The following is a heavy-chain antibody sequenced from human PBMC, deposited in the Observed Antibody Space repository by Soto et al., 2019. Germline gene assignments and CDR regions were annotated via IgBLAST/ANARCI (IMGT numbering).Heavy chain of an antibody. J-gene: IGHJ4*02. D-gene: IGHD3-22*01. CDR3: VGSSGYYTYYFCY. CDR2: INHSGST. CDR1: GGSFSGYY. Sequence: SETLSLTCAVYGGSFSGYYWSWIRQPPGKGLEWIGEINHSGSTNYNPSLKSRVTISVDTSKNQFSLKLSSVTAADTAVYYCVGSSGYYTYYFCYWGRGSMVT. V-gene: IGHV4-34*01.